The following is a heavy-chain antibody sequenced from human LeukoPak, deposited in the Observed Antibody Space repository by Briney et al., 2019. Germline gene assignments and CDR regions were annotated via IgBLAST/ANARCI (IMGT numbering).Heavy chain of an antibody. V-gene: IGHV4-31*03. D-gene: IGHD2-2*02. CDR2: IYYSGST. CDR1: GGSISSDGYY. CDR3: ETYCSSTSCYRAAFDY. Sequence: SQTLSLTCTVSGGSISSDGYYWSWIRQHPGKGLEWIGYIYYSGSTYYNPSLKSRVTISVDTTKNQFSLKLSSVTAADTAVYYCETYCSSTSCYRAAFDYWGQGTLVTVSS. J-gene: IGHJ4*02.